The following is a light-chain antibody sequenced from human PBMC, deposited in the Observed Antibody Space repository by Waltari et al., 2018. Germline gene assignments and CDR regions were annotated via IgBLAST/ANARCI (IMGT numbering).Light chain of an antibody. CDR1: SSNIGSNL. CDR2: RNN. CDR3: AAWDDSLSGKV. V-gene: IGLV1-44*01. J-gene: IGLJ3*02. Sequence: QTVLTQPPSASGTPGQRVTIPCSGSSSNIGSNLVNWYQQLPGTAPKLLVYRNNPRPSGVPDRFSGSKSGTSASLAISGLQSEDEADYYCAAWDDSLSGKVFGGGTKLTVL.